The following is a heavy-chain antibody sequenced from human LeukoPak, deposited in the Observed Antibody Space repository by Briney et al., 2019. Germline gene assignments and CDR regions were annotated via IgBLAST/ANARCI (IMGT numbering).Heavy chain of an antibody. V-gene: IGHV4-4*07. Sequence: SETLSLTCTVSGGSLYSYYWSWIRQPAGKGLEWIGRIYFSGSTHYIPSLQSRVTMSVDTSKNQFSLKLSSVTAADTAVYFCATAEWEYFYFDSWGQGALVAVSS. D-gene: IGHD1-26*01. CDR1: GGSLYSYY. CDR2: IYFSGST. CDR3: ATAEWEYFYFDS. J-gene: IGHJ4*02.